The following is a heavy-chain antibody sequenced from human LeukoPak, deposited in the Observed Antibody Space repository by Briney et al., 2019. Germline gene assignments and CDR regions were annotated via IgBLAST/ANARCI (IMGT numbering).Heavy chain of an antibody. Sequence: SETLSLTCAVYGGSFSGYYWSWIRQPPGKGVEWVGEINHSGSTNYNPSLKSRVTISVDTSKNQFSLKLSSVTAADTAVYYCARGRIAAAGRNWFDPWGQGTLVSVSS. D-gene: IGHD6-13*01. J-gene: IGHJ5*02. V-gene: IGHV4-34*01. CDR3: ARGRIAAAGRNWFDP. CDR2: INHSGST. CDR1: GGSFSGYY.